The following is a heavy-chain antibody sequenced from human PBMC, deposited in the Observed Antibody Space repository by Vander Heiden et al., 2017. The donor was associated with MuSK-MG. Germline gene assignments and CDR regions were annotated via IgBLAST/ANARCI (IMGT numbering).Heavy chain of an antibody. CDR1: GFTFRRHA. J-gene: IGHJ4*02. V-gene: IGHV3-30*04. CDR2: TSDDESDI. Sequence: QVHLVEFGGGVVQPGGSLRLSCGASGFTFRRHAMHWVRQAPGRGLEWVAVTSDDESDIHYSDSVKSRVTISRDNSKNTLYPQMHSLRPEDTALYFCVTKITEDFEFWGQGALGTVSS. D-gene: IGHD1-20*01. CDR3: VTKITEDFEF.